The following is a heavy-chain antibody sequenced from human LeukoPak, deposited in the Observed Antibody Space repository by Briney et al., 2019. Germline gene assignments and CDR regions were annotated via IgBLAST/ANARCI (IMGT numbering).Heavy chain of an antibody. CDR1: GYTLTELS. Sequence: GASVTVSCNVSGYTLTELSMHWVRQAPGKGLEWMGGFDPVHGETIYAQKFQGRVTMTEDTSTDTAYMELSSLSSEDTAVYYCAVGEIVVVPAAMRAYYYYGMDVWGQGTTVTVSS. V-gene: IGHV1-24*01. CDR2: FDPVHGET. D-gene: IGHD2-2*01. CDR3: AVGEIVVVPAAMRAYYYYGMDV. J-gene: IGHJ6*02.